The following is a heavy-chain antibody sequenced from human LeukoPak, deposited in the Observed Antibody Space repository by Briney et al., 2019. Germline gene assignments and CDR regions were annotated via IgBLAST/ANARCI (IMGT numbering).Heavy chain of an antibody. D-gene: IGHD3-16*01. Sequence: GGSLRLSCAASGFTFSSYGMHWVRQAPGKGLEWVAIISFDGSDKYYTDSVKGRFTISRDNSKNTLYLQMNSLRAEDTAVYYCATRPWGVAIWGQGTMVTVSS. V-gene: IGHV3-30*03. CDR1: GFTFSSYG. J-gene: IGHJ3*02. CDR2: ISFDGSDK. CDR3: ATRPWGVAI.